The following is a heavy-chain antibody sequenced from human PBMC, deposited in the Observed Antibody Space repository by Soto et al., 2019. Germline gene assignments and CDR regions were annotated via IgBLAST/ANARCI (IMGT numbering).Heavy chain of an antibody. CDR1: GGSIGSYY. CDR3: ARGGWRQMDS. Sequence: QVQLQESGPGLVKPSETLSLTCSVSGGSIGSYYWSWIRQPPGKGLEWIGYIYYSGSTNYNPSLKSRVTISVATSKTQCSLKLRSVTAAGTAVYYCARGGWRQMDSGGQGTLVTVSS. J-gene: IGHJ4*02. D-gene: IGHD3-3*01. V-gene: IGHV4-59*08. CDR2: IYYSGST.